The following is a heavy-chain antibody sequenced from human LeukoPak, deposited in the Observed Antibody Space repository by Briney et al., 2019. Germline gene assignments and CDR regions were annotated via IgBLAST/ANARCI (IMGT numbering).Heavy chain of an antibody. CDR3: TTDDLLYGATLDY. D-gene: IGHD4/OR15-4a*01. V-gene: IGHV3-15*01. CDR1: GFTFSNVW. CDR2: IRSKTYDGTT. J-gene: IGHJ4*02. Sequence: TGGSLRLSCAASGFTFSNVWMTWVRQGPGKGLECIGRIRSKTYDGTTEYAAPVKGRFTISRDDSKNTLYLQMNSLKTEDTAVYYCTTDDLLYGATLDYWGRGTLVTVSS.